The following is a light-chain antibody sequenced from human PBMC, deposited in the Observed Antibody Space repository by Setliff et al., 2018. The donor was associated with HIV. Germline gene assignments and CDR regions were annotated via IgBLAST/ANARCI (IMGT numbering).Light chain of an antibody. CDR3: QQRRNWPLT. CDR1: QSVDTF. CDR2: DAS. J-gene: IGKJ4*01. Sequence: ENVLTQSPATLSLSPGERATLSCRASQSVDTFLAWYQHKPGQAPRLLIYDASNRATGVPARFSGSGSGTDFTLTISSLEPEDFAVYYCQQRRNWPLTFGGGTKVDIK. V-gene: IGKV3-11*01.